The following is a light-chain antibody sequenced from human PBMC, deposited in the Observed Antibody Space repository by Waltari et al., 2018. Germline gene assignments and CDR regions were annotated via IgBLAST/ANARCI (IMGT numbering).Light chain of an antibody. CDR3: YSATDNNLRV. CDR1: VLAGKY. J-gene: IGLJ3*02. Sequence: SYELTQPSSVSVSPGQTVRITCSGNVLAGKYVRWFQQKPGQTPVLIIYKDTDRPSGIPERFSGSSSGTTVTLTISGAQVEDEADYYCYSATDNNLRVFGGGTKLTVL. CDR2: KDT. V-gene: IGLV3-27*01.